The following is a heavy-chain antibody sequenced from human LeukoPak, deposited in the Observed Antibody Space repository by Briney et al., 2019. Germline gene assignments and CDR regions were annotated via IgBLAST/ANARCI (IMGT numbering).Heavy chain of an antibody. D-gene: IGHD6-13*01. CDR1: GYTFTDYY. V-gene: IGHV1-2*02. J-gene: IGHJ4*02. CDR3: AREDSSSWFLDY. CDR2: INPNSGGT. Sequence: VASVKVSCKASGYTFTDYYMYWVRQAPGQGLEWMGWINPNSGGTKYAQKFQGRVTITADESTSTAYMELSSLRSEDTAVYYCAREDSSSWFLDYWGQGTLVTVSS.